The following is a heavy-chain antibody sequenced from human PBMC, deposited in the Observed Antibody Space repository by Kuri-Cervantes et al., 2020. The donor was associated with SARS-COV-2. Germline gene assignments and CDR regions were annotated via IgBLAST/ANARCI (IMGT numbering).Heavy chain of an antibody. CDR1: GGSFSGYH. Sequence: SETLSLTCAVYGGSFSGYHWSWIRQPPGKGLEWIGETNHSGSTNYNPSLKSRVTISVDTSKNQFSLRLRSVTAADTAVYYCATPFGVVPYWGRGTLVTVSS. V-gene: IGHV4-34*01. CDR2: TNHSGST. D-gene: IGHD3-3*01. J-gene: IGHJ4*02. CDR3: ATPFGVVPY.